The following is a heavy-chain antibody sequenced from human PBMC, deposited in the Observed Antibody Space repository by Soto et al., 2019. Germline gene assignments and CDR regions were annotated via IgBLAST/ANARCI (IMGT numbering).Heavy chain of an antibody. V-gene: IGHV5-51*01. D-gene: IGHD2-15*01. CDR2: IYPGDSNI. J-gene: IGHJ6*03. CDR3: ARLGCSGDTCYSIYYYYYMDV. CDR1: GYSFTTYW. Sequence: GESLKISCKGSGYSFTTYWIGWVRQMPGKGLEWMGTIYPGDSNIKYSPSFQGQVTISADNSINTAYLQWSSLKASDTAMYYCARLGCSGDTCYSIYYYYYMDVWGKGTTVTVSS.